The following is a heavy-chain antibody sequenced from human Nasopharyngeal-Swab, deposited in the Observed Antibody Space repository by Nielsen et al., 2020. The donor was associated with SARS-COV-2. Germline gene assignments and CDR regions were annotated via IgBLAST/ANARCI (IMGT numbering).Heavy chain of an antibody. D-gene: IGHD3-22*01. CDR2: IYYSGST. Sequence: GSLRLSCTVSGGSISSYYWSWIRQPPGKGLEWIGYIYYSGSTNYNPSLKSRVTISVDTSKNQFSLKLSSVTAADTAVYYCARAGRYYDSSGYYPLGGMDVWGQGTTVTVSS. V-gene: IGHV4-59*01. J-gene: IGHJ6*02. CDR3: ARAGRYYDSSGYYPLGGMDV. CDR1: GGSISSYY.